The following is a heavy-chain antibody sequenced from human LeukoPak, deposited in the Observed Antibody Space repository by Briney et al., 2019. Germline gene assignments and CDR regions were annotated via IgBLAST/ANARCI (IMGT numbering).Heavy chain of an antibody. CDR1: GFTFSSYG. J-gene: IGHJ4*02. Sequence: GGSLRLSCAASGFTFSSYGMHWVRQAPGKGLEWVSIIWYDGSNKYYADSVKGRFTISKGNSKNTLYLHMNSLRAEDTAVYYCARDPGHSRWYGDYWGQGTLVTVSS. D-gene: IGHD6-19*01. V-gene: IGHV3-33*01. CDR3: ARDPGHSRWYGDY. CDR2: IWYDGSNK.